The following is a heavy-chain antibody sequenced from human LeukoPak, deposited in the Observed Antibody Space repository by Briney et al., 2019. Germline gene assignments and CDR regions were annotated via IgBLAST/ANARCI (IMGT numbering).Heavy chain of an antibody. D-gene: IGHD3-22*01. Sequence: GGSLRLSCAASGFPFSSYWMHWVRHAPGKGLVWVSSMNRDVSRTSYADSMKGRFTISRDNARNTLYLQMNSLRAEDTAVYYCARGDYYDTSGYYGFDYWGQGTLVTVSS. CDR3: ARGDYYDTSGYYGFDY. V-gene: IGHV3-74*01. J-gene: IGHJ4*02. CDR1: GFPFSSYW. CDR2: MNRDVSRT.